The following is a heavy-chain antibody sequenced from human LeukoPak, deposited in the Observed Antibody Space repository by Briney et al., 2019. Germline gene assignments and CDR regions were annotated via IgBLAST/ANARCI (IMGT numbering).Heavy chain of an antibody. CDR3: ARESGTSGAFDI. D-gene: IGHD1-26*01. Sequence: SETLSLICAVSGGSISSGGYSWSWIRQPPGKGLEWIGYIYHSGSTYYNPSLKSRVTISVDRSKNQFSLKLSSVTAADTAVYYCARESGTSGAFDIWGQGTMVTVSS. CDR1: GGSISSGGYS. J-gene: IGHJ3*02. CDR2: IYHSGST. V-gene: IGHV4-30-2*01.